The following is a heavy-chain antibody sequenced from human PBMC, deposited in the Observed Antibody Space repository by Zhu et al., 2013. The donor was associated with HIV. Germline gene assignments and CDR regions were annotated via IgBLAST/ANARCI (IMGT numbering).Heavy chain of an antibody. CDR2: ISSSSSTI. CDR3: ARVGGLDWVDY. D-gene: IGHD3-9*01. J-gene: IGHJ4*02. V-gene: IGHV3-48*04. CDR1: GFTFSSYS. Sequence: EVQLVESGGGLVQPGGSLRLSCAASGFTFSSYSMNWVRQAPGKGLEWVSYISSSSSTIYYADSVKGRFTISRDNAKNSLYLQMNSLRAEDTAVYYCARVGGLDWVDYWGQGTLVTVSS.